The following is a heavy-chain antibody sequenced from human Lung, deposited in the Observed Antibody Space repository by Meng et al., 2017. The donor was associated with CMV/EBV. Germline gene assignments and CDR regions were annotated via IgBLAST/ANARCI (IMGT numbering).Heavy chain of an antibody. J-gene: IGHJ4*02. CDR3: ARVGMSTSWAFDY. CDR1: GYRFTSYW. CDR2: IYPGDSDI. V-gene: IGHV5-51*01. Sequence: GGSLRLXXEGFGYRFTSYWIGWVRQMPGRGLEWMGIIYPGDSDIRYSPSFDGQVIISADKTVSTDYLQWSSRKASHAATYYCARVGMSTSWAFDYWGQGTLVTVSS. D-gene: IGHD2-15*01.